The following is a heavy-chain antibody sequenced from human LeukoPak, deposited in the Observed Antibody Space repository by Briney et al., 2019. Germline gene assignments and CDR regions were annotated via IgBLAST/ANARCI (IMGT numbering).Heavy chain of an antibody. Sequence: PSETLSLTCTVSGGSISTYYWSWVRQPPGKGLEWIGYIYYSGSTNYNPSLKSRVTISVDTSKNQFSLKLSSVTAADTAVYYCARSTPIKYSSGWLFAFDIWGQGTMVTVSS. V-gene: IGHV4-59*01. J-gene: IGHJ3*02. D-gene: IGHD6-19*01. CDR1: GGSISTYY. CDR2: IYYSGST. CDR3: ARSTPIKYSSGWLFAFDI.